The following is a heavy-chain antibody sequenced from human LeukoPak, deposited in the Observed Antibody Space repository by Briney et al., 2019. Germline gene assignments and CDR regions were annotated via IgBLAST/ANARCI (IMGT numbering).Heavy chain of an antibody. J-gene: IGHJ4*02. D-gene: IGHD5-24*01. CDR2: ISRNSRYI. CDR1: GFSFSTYS. V-gene: IGHV3-21*06. CDR3: ARHMERWQQFTRSLDY. Sequence: PGGSLRLSCAASGFSFSTYSMNWVRQAPGKGLEWVSSISRNSRYIYYADSMRGRFTISRDNAKNSLYLQMNSLKPEDTAVYYCARHMERWQQFTRSLDYWGQGTLVTVSS.